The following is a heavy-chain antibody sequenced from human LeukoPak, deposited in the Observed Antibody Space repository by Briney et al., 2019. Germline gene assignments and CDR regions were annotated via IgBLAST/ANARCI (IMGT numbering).Heavy chain of an antibody. CDR1: GFTFGSYS. CDR2: ISSSSSTI. D-gene: IGHD3-16*02. Sequence: GGSLRLSCAASGFTFGSYSMNWVRQAPGKGLEWVSYISSSSSTIYYADSVKGRFTISRDNAKNSLYLQMNSLRAEDTAVYYCARGSLSVGAFDIWGQGTMVTVSS. J-gene: IGHJ3*02. V-gene: IGHV3-48*04. CDR3: ARGSLSVGAFDI.